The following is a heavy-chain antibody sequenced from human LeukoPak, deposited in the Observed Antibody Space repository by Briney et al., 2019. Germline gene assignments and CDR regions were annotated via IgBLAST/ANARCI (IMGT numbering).Heavy chain of an antibody. J-gene: IGHJ4*02. V-gene: IGHV1-2*02. CDR3: ARVFTYYYDSSGSD. CDR1: GYTFTGYY. Sequence: ASVKVSCKASGYTFTGYYMHWVRPAPGQGLEWMGWINPNSGGTNYAQKFQGRVTMTRDTSISTAYMELSRLRSDDTAVYYCARVFTYYYDSSGSDWGQGTLVTVSS. D-gene: IGHD3-22*01. CDR2: INPNSGGT.